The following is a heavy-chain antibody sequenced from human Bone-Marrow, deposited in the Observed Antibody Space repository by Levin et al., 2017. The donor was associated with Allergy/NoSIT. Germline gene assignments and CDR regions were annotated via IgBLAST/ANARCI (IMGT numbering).Heavy chain of an antibody. CDR2: TYYSGST. CDR1: GDSIRSSGYY. V-gene: IGHV4-31*03. Sequence: SQTLSLTCTVSGDSIRSSGYYWTWIRQLPGRGLEWIGYTYYSGSTYYNPSLKSRVTISIDTSKNQFSLSLNSVTGADTAVYYCAQGRLYLDYWGQGTLITVSS. CDR3: AQGRLYLDY. J-gene: IGHJ4*02.